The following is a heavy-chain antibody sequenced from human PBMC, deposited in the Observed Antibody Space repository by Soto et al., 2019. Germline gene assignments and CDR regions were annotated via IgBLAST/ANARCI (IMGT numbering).Heavy chain of an antibody. CDR3: ARGANYDSSGHFDY. CDR1: GFTFSSYG. J-gene: IGHJ4*02. CDR2: IWYDGSNK. D-gene: IGHD3-22*01. V-gene: IGHV3-33*01. Sequence: ESGGGVVQPGRSLRLSCAACGFTFSSYGVHWVPQAPGKGLEWVAVIWYDGSNKYYADSVKGRFTISRDNSKNTLYLQMNSLRAEDTAVYYCARGANYDSSGHFDYWGQGTLVTVSS.